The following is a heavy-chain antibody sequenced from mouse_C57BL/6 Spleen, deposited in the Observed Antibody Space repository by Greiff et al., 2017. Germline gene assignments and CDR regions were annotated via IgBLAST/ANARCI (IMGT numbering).Heavy chain of an antibody. J-gene: IGHJ2*01. V-gene: IGHV1-26*01. Sequence: VQLQQSGPELVKPGASVKISCKASGYTFTDYYMNWVKQSHGKSLEWIGDINPNNGGTSYNQKFKGKATLTVDTSSSTAYMELRSLTSEDSAVYYCARGGGSPFNYWGQGTTLTVSS. CDR2: INPNNGGT. CDR1: GYTFTDYY. CDR3: ARGGGSPFNY. D-gene: IGHD1-1*01.